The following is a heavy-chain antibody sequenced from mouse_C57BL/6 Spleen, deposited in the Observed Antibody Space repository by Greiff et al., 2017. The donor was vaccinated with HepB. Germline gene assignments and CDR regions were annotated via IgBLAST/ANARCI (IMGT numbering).Heavy chain of an antibody. CDR1: GYTFTSYW. D-gene: IGHD2-4*01. CDR3: ARSYYDYDGYFDV. CDR2: IHPNSGST. V-gene: IGHV1-64*01. Sequence: QVQLKQPGAELVKPGASVKLSCKASGYTFTSYWMHWVKQRPGQGLEWIGMIHPNSGSTNYNEKFKSKATLTVDKSSSTAYMQLSSLTSEDSAVYYCARSYYDYDGYFDVWGTGTTVTVSS. J-gene: IGHJ1*03.